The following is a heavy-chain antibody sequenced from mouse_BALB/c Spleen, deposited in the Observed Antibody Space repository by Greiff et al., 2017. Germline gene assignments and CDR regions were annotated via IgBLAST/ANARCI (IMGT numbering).Heavy chain of an antibody. J-gene: IGHJ4*01. Sequence: EVKVEESGGGLVQPGGSRKLSCAASGFTFSDYGMAWVRQAPGKGPEWVAFISNLAYSIYYADTVTGRFTISRENAKNTLYLEMSSLRSEDTAMYYCARSGSGGAMDYWGQGTSVTVSS. CDR2: ISNLAYSI. CDR3: ARSGSGGAMDY. CDR1: GFTFSDYG. V-gene: IGHV5-15*02. D-gene: IGHD2-2*01.